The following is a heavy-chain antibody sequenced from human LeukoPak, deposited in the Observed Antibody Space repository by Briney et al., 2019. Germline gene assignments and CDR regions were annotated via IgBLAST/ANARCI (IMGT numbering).Heavy chain of an antibody. V-gene: IGHV1-18*01. D-gene: IGHD6-19*01. Sequence: ASVKVSCKASGYTFSNYGIGWLRQAPGQGLEWMGWISAYNGNTNYAQKLQGRVTMTTDTSTSTAYMELRSLRSDDTAVYYCARARRDIAVAGHRFDYWGQGTLVTVSS. CDR2: ISAYNGNT. CDR1: GYTFSNYG. CDR3: ARARRDIAVAGHRFDY. J-gene: IGHJ4*02.